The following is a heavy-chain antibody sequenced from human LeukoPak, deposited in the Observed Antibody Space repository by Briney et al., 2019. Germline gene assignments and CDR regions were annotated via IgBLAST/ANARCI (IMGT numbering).Heavy chain of an antibody. Sequence: GGSLRLSCAASGFTFSSYGMHWVRQAPGKGLEWVAVISYDGSNKYYADSVKGRFTISRDNSKNTLYLQMNSLRAEDTAVYYCAKRASATGIEDYWGQGTLVIVSS. D-gene: IGHD6-13*01. V-gene: IGHV3-30*18. CDR2: ISYDGSNK. CDR3: AKRASATGIEDY. J-gene: IGHJ4*02. CDR1: GFTFSSYG.